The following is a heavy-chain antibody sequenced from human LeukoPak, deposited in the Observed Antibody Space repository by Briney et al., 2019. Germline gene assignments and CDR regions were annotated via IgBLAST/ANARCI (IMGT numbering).Heavy chain of an antibody. J-gene: IGHJ5*02. CDR3: XXEGGYSSSYRPFDP. CDR2: TYYRSKWYN. Sequence: SQTLSLTCAISGDSVSSNSAAWNWIRQSPSRGLEWLGRTYYRSKWYNDYAVSVKSRITINPDTSKNQFSLQLNSVTPEDTAVYYXXXEGGYSSSYRPFDPWGQGTLVTVSS. D-gene: IGHD6-13*01. CDR1: GDSVSSNSAA. V-gene: IGHV6-1*01.